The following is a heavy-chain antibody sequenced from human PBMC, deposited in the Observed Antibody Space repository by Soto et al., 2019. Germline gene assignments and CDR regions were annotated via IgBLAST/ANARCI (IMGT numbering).Heavy chain of an antibody. CDR1: GGSISSYY. CDR2: IYYSGST. CDR3: ARQEMANLGY. Sequence: SETLSLTCTVSGGSISSYYWSWIRQPPGKGLEWIGYIYYSGSTNYNPSLKSRVTISVDTSKNQFSLKLSSVTAADTAVYYCARQEMANLGYWGEGTLVIVSS. V-gene: IGHV4-59*08. J-gene: IGHJ4*02. D-gene: IGHD5-12*01.